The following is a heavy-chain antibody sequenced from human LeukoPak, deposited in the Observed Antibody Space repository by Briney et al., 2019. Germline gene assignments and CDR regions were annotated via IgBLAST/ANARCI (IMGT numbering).Heavy chain of an antibody. J-gene: IGHJ4*02. CDR1: GGTFSSYA. CDR3: ARYGDYGSYFDY. D-gene: IGHD4-17*01. V-gene: IGHV1-69*13. CDR2: IIPIFGTA. Sequence: SVKVSCKASGGTFSSYAISWVRQAPGQGLEWIGGIIPIFGTANYAQKFQGRVTITADESTSTAYMELSSLRSEDTAVYYCARYGDYGSYFDYWGQGTLVTVSS.